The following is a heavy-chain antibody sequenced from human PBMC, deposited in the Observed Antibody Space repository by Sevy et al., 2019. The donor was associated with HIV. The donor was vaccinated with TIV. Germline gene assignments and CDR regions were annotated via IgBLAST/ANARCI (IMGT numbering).Heavy chain of an antibody. Sequence: ASVKVSCKASGYTFTSYGISWVRQAPGQGLEGMGWISAYKGNTNDAQRLRGRVTMNTDTSTGTAYMELTSLRSDDTAVYYCAGESAGVFDYWGQGTLVTVSS. V-gene: IGHV1-18*01. CDR1: GYTFTSYG. D-gene: IGHD6-19*01. CDR3: AGESAGVFDY. CDR2: ISAYKGNT. J-gene: IGHJ4*02.